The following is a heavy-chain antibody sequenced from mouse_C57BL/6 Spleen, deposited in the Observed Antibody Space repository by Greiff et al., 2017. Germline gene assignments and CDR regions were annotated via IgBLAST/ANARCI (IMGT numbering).Heavy chain of an antibody. CDR3: ARRGNYAMDY. J-gene: IGHJ4*01. Sequence: EVKVVESGGGLVQPGGSLKLSCAASGFTFSDYYMYWVRQTPEKRLEWVAYISNGGGSTYYPDTVKGRFTISRDNAKNTLYLQMSRLKSEDTAMYYCARRGNYAMDYWGQGTSVTGSS. CDR1: GFTFSDYY. V-gene: IGHV5-12*01. CDR2: ISNGGGST.